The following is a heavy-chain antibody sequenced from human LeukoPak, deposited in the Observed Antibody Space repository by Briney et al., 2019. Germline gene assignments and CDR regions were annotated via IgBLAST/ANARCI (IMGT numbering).Heavy chain of an antibody. CDR2: INPNSGGT. CDR1: GYTFTAYY. D-gene: IGHD6-19*01. V-gene: IGHV1-2*04. Sequence: ASVKVSCKTSGYTFTAYYMHWVRQAPGQGLEWMGWINPNSGGTNYAQKFQGWVTMTRDTSTSTVYMELSSLRSEDTAVYYCARSAVIAVARPFDYWGQGTLVTVSS. J-gene: IGHJ4*02. CDR3: ARSAVIAVARPFDY.